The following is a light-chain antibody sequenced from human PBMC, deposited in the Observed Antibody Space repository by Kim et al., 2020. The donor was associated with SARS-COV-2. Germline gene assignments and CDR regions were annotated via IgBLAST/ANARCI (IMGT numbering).Light chain of an antibody. Sequence: SVTLSCTGTSSNIGAGIEVHWYQQRPGTAPKLHIYSNSIRPSGVPDRFSGSKSGTSASLAITGLQAGDEAEYYCQSYDTTLSGWGVFGTGTKGTVL. CDR3: QSYDTTLSGWGV. CDR1: SSNIGAGIE. J-gene: IGLJ1*01. V-gene: IGLV1-40*01. CDR2: SNS.